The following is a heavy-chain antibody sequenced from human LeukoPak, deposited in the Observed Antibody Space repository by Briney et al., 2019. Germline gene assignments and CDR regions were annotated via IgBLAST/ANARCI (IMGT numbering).Heavy chain of an antibody. CDR1: GFTFSSYG. CDR2: IWYDGSNK. D-gene: IGHD4-23*01. CDR3: ARDLQPLSQTTTVVDY. V-gene: IGHV3-33*01. Sequence: GGSLRLSCAASGFTFSSYGMHWVRQAPGKGLEWVAVIWYDGSNKYYADSVKGRFTISRDNSKNTLYLQMNSLRAEDTAVYYCARDLQPLSQTTTVVDYWGQGTLATVSS. J-gene: IGHJ4*02.